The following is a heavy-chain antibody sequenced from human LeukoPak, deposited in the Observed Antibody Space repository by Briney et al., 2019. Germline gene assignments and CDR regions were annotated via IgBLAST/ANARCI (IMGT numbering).Heavy chain of an antibody. CDR1: GFTFSDYY. J-gene: IGHJ4*02. CDR2: ISGNGGSI. V-gene: IGHV3-23*01. D-gene: IGHD3-22*01. Sequence: GGSLRLSCAPSGFTFSDYYMSWIRQAPGKGLEWVSSISGNGGSIYYADSVKGRFTISRDNSKNTVYLQMNSLRAEDAALYFCAKAPYYYDTSGYFFRNFDYWGQGTLVTVSS. CDR3: AKAPYYYDTSGYFFRNFDY.